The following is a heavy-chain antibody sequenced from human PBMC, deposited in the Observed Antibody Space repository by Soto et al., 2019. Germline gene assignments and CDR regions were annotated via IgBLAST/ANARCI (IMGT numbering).Heavy chain of an antibody. CDR2: IYYSGST. D-gene: IGHD1-1*01. J-gene: IGHJ6*02. V-gene: IGHV4-30-4*01. CDR3: ARGRQRQSAAYKGHGYYGMDV. Sequence: PSETLSLTFTVSGGSISSGDYYWSWIRQPPGKGLEWIGYIYYSGSTYYNPSLKTRVTISLDTSKNQFSLNLTSVTAADTAVYYCARGRQRQSAAYKGHGYYGMDVWGQGTTVTVSS. CDR1: GGSISSGDYY.